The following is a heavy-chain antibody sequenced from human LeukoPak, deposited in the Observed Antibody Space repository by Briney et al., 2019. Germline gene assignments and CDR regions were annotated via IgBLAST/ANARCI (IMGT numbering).Heavy chain of an antibody. D-gene: IGHD2-21*01. CDR3: AICGGGACHKGYSDH. J-gene: IGHJ4*02. Sequence: PGGSLRLSCVGSGFTFSNYNMNWVRRAPGQGLEWVSSISAGSSSTHYADSLKGRFTISRDNAKNSLYLQMNSLRAEDTAVYYCAICGGGACHKGYSDHWGQGTLVTVSS. CDR2: ISAGSSST. V-gene: IGHV3-21*01. CDR1: GFTFSNYN.